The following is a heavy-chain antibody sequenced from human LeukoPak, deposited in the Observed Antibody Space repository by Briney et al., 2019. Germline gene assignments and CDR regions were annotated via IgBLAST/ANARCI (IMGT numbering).Heavy chain of an antibody. V-gene: IGHV5-51*01. CDR2: IYPTDSYT. J-gene: IGHJ4*02. CDR1: GYSFTTHW. D-gene: IGHD4-17*01. CDR3: ARIIDYAIDQIDY. Sequence: GESLKNSCKGSGYSFTTHWIAWVRQMPGKGLEWMGIIYPTDSYTKYSPSFQGQVTISADKSITTAYLQGSSLKASDTAMYYCARIIDYAIDQIDYWGQGTLVTVSS.